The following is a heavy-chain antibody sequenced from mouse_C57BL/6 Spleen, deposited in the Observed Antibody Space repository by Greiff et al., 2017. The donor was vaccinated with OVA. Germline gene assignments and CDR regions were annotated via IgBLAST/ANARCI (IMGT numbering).Heavy chain of an antibody. CDR2: ISSGSSTI. CDR3: ARGRRDSSGYVAY. J-gene: IGHJ3*01. D-gene: IGHD3-2*02. V-gene: IGHV5-17*01. CDR1: GFTFSDYG. Sequence: EVHLVESGGGLVKPGGSLKLSCAASGFTFSDYGMHWVRQAPEKGLEWVAYISSGSSTIYYADTVKGRFTISRDNAKNTLFLQMTSLRSEDTAMYYCARGRRDSSGYVAYWGQGTLVTVSA.